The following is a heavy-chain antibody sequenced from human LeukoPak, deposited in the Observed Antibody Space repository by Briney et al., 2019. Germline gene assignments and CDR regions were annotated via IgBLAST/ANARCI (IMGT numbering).Heavy chain of an antibody. J-gene: IGHJ4*02. CDR2: INHSGST. Sequence: SETLSLTCAVYGGSFSGYYWSWIRQPPGKGLEWIGEINHSGSTNYNPSLKSRVTISVDTSKNQFSLKLSSVTAADTAVYYCARRSIWATPFDYWGQGTLVTVSS. CDR1: GGSFSGYY. V-gene: IGHV4-34*01. CDR3: ARRSIWATPFDY. D-gene: IGHD5-12*01.